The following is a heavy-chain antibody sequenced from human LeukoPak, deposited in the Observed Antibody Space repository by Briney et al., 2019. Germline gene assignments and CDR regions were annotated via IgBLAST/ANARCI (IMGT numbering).Heavy chain of an antibody. CDR2: IYYSGST. V-gene: IGHV4-39*01. Sequence: SETLSLTCTVSGGSISSSSYYWGWIRQPPGKGLEWIGSIYYSGSTYYNPSLKSRVTISVDTSKNQFSLKLSSVTAADTAVYYCARRGGSYYFGYWGQGTLVTVSS. J-gene: IGHJ4*02. CDR3: ARRGGSYYFGY. CDR1: GGSISSSSYY. D-gene: IGHD1-26*01.